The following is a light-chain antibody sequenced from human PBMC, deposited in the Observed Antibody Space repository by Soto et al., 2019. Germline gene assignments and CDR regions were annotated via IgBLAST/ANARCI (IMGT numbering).Light chain of an antibody. V-gene: IGKV3-15*01. CDR3: QQYNEWPIT. Sequence: EVVMTQSPATLSLSPVERATPSCIASQGVSILLAWYQQKPGQAPRLLIYRASTRATGISGRFSGSGSGTEFTLTITSLQSEDCAVYYCQQYNEWPITFGQGTRLEI. J-gene: IGKJ5*01. CDR2: RAS. CDR1: QGVSIL.